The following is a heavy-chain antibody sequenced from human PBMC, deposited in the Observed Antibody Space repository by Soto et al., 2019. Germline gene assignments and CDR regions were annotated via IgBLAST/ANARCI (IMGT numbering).Heavy chain of an antibody. CDR2: IDPSDSYT. CDR1: GYSFTSYW. Sequence: LGESLKISCKGSGYSFTSYWISWVRQMPGKGLEWMGRIDPSDSYTNYSPSFQGHVTISADKSISTAYLQWSSLKASDTAMYYCARVDGYNLWGSYGMDVWGQGTTVTVSS. CDR3: ARVDGYNLWGSYGMDV. D-gene: IGHD3-16*01. V-gene: IGHV5-10-1*01. J-gene: IGHJ6*02.